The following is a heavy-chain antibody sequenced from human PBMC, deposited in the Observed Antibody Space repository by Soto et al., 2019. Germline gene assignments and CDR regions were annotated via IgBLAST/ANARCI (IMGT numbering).Heavy chain of an antibody. CDR1: GGTFSSYA. V-gene: IGHV1-69*13. CDR3: VRWGPHYFDY. J-gene: IGHJ4*02. CDR2: IIPIFGTA. Sequence: GASVKVSCKASGGTFSSYAISWVRQAPGQGLEWMGGIIPIFGTANYAQKFQGRVTITADESTSTAYMELSSLRSEDTAVYYCVRWGPHYFDYWGQGTLVTVSS. D-gene: IGHD3-16*01.